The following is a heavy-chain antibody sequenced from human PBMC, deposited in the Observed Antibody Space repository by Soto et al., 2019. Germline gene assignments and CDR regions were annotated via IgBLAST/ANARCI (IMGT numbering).Heavy chain of an antibody. J-gene: IGHJ6*02. CDR1: GFTFSSYG. V-gene: IGHV3-33*01. D-gene: IGHD6-19*01. Sequence: QVQLVESGGGVVQPGRSLRLSCAASGFTFSSYGMHWVGQAPGKGLEWVAVIWYDGSNKYYADSVKGRFTISRDNSKNTLYLQMNSLRAEATAVYYCAREFSSGWYRYGMDVWGQGTTVTVSS. CDR3: AREFSSGWYRYGMDV. CDR2: IWYDGSNK.